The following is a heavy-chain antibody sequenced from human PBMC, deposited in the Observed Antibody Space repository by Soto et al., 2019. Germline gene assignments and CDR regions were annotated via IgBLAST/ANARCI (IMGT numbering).Heavy chain of an antibody. CDR2: IRKKTNSYTT. CDR3: TTVTTVDYYFDY. CDR1: IVTVCYRY. D-gene: IGHD4-17*01. J-gene: IGHJ4*02. Sequence: PGWSLRLSSAASIVTVCYRYMDGFLQAPGKGLEWVGRIRKKTNSYTTEYAASVKGRFIISRDDSTNSLYLQMSSLKTEDTAVYYCTTVTTVDYYFDYWGQRTLVTVSS. V-gene: IGHV3-72*01.